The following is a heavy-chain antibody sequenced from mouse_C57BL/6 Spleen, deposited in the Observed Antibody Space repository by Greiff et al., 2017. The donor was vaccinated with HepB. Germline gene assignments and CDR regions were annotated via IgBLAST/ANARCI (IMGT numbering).Heavy chain of an antibody. CDR1: GYTFTDYY. CDR3: AREIYYDYSLYAMDY. V-gene: IGHV1-26*01. Sequence: EVQLQQSGPELVKPGASVKISCKASGYTFTDYYMNWVKQSHGKSLEWIGDINPNNGGTSYNQKFKGKATLTVDKSSSTAYMELRSLTSEDSAVYYCAREIYYDYSLYAMDYWGQGTSVTVSS. D-gene: IGHD2-4*01. CDR2: INPNNGGT. J-gene: IGHJ4*01.